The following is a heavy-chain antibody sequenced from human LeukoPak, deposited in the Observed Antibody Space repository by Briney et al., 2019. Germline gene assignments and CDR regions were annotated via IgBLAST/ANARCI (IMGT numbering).Heavy chain of an antibody. CDR1: GITFSSYS. CDR2: ISSFSGTI. J-gene: IGHJ4*02. V-gene: IGHV3-48*01. Sequence: PGGSLRLSCVASGITFSSYSMNWVRQAPGKGLEWVSYISSFSGTINYADSVKGRFTISRDNAKNTLFLQMHSLRAEDTAVYYCVRYDYMKLFDYWGQGILVTVSS. CDR3: VRYDYMKLFDY. D-gene: IGHD4-11*01.